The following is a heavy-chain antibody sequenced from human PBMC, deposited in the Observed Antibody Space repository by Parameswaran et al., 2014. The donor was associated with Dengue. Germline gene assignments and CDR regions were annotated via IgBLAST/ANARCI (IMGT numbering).Heavy chain of an antibody. D-gene: IGHD6-19*01. CDR3: ARGHSSTGYSSGWYNFDY. J-gene: IGHJ4*02. Sequence: WVRQAPGQGLEWMGRINPNSGGTNYAQKFQGRVTMTRDTSISTAYMELSRLRSDDTAVYYCARGHSSTGYSSGWYNFDYWGQGTLVTVSS. CDR2: INPNSGGT. V-gene: IGHV1-2*06.